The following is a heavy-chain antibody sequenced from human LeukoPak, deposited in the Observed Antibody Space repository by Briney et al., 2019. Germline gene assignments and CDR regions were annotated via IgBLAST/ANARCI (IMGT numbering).Heavy chain of an antibody. D-gene: IGHD3/OR15-3a*01. Sequence: PSETLSLTCTVSGGSISSTIYYWGWIRQPPGKGPEWIGSIYYDGNTYYNPSLRSRVTISVDTSKNQFSLKLSSVTATDTAVYYCARHCWTSYYYMDVWGKGTTVTVSS. V-gene: IGHV4-39*01. CDR3: ARHCWTSYYYMDV. CDR1: GGSISSTIYY. CDR2: IYYDGNT. J-gene: IGHJ6*03.